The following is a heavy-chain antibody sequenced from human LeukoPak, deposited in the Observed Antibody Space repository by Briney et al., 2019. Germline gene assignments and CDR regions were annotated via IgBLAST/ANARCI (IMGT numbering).Heavy chain of an antibody. V-gene: IGHV4-59*07. CDR2: IHYSGNT. CDR3: ARKISQVDV. CDR1: GGSISTYY. Sequence: PSDTLSLTCTVSGGSISTYYWSWIRQPPGKGLEWIGYIHYSGNTNYNRSLRSLVTISLDTSKNQFSLKLTSVTAADTAVYYCARKISQVDVWGQGTTVTVSS. J-gene: IGHJ6*02.